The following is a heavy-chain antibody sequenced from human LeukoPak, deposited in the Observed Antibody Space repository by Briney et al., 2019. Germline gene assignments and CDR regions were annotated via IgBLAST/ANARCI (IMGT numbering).Heavy chain of an antibody. CDR2: IYYSGST. CDR1: GGSISSYY. D-gene: IGHD1-26*01. CDR3: ARAVGGLPFDP. Sequence: SETLSLTCTVSGGSISSYYWSWIRQPPGKGLGWIGYIYYSGSTNYNPSLKSRVTISVDTSKNQFSLKLSSVTAADTAVYYCARAVGGLPFDPWGQGTLVTVSS. V-gene: IGHV4-59*08. J-gene: IGHJ5*02.